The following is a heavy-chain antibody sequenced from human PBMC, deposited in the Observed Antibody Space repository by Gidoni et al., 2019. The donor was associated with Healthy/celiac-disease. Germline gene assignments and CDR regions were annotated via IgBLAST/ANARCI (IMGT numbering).Heavy chain of an antibody. Sequence: QVQLVESGGGVVQPGRSLRLSCAASCFNFRSYARHWVRQAPGKGLEWVAVISYDGSNKYYADSVKGRFTISRDNSKNTLYLQMNSLRAEDTAVYYCAPGSGRYATMLYWGQGTLVTVSS. J-gene: IGHJ4*02. V-gene: IGHV3-30*04. D-gene: IGHD3-10*01. CDR2: ISYDGSNK. CDR1: CFNFRSYA. CDR3: APGSGRYATMLY.